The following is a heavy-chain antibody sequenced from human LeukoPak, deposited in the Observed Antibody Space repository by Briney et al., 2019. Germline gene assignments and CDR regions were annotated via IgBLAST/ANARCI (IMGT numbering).Heavy chain of an antibody. V-gene: IGHV4-4*09. CDR2: IYTSGST. CDR1: GGSFSTYY. J-gene: IGHJ6*03. D-gene: IGHD3-3*01. Sequence: PETLSLTCTVSGGSFSTYYWSWIRQPPGKGLEWIGYIYTSGSTKYNPSLKGRVTISVDTSKNQFSRKLGAVAVADPAGFSCPGPRRFVVPDVRGKRTTVTLS. CDR3: PGPRRFVVPDV.